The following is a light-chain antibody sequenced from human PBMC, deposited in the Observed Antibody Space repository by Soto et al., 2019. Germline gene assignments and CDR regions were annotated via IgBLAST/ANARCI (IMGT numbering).Light chain of an antibody. CDR1: QDISNY. CDR3: QQYDNLPPGLT. V-gene: IGKV1-33*01. CDR2: DAS. J-gene: IGKJ4*01. Sequence: DIQMTQSPSSLSASVGDRVTITCQASQDISNYLNWYQQKPGKAPKLPIYDASNLETGVPSRFSGSGAGTDFTFTISSLQPEDIATYYCQQYDNLPPGLTVGGGTKVEIK.